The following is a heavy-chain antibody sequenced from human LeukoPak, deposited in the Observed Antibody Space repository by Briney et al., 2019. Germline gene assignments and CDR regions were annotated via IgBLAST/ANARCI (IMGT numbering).Heavy chain of an antibody. V-gene: IGHV3-43*02. Sequence: GGSLRLSCAASGFTFDDYAMYWVRQAPGKGLEWVSGISWDGSTTSYADSVKGRFTISRDNGKNSLYLQMNSLRTEDSALYYCAKGGSSGCIDFWGQGTLVTVSS. CDR1: GFTFDDYA. CDR3: AKGGSSGCIDF. CDR2: ISWDGSTT. D-gene: IGHD6-25*01. J-gene: IGHJ4*02.